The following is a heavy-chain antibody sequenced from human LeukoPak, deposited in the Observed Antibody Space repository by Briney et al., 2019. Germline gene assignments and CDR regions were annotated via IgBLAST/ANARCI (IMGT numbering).Heavy chain of an antibody. D-gene: IGHD1-26*01. Sequence: PSETLSLTCSVSGHSISSAYYWGWIRQPPGKGLEWIGSIYHSGNTYYNPSLKSRVTISVDTSKNQFSLRLSSVTAADTAVYYCARDLRGSYIPYFDCWGQGVLVTVSS. CDR1: GHSISSAYY. CDR2: IYHSGNT. CDR3: ARDLRGSYIPYFDC. V-gene: IGHV4-38-2*02. J-gene: IGHJ4*02.